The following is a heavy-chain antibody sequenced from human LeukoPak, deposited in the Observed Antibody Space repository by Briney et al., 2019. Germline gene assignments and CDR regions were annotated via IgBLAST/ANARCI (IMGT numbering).Heavy chain of an antibody. Sequence: GASLKISCTGSVYSFASYWICWGRHMAGKGLEWIGIFYAGDSDTRYSPSFQGQVTISADKYISTAYLQWSSLKASDTAMYYCARRGYSAAPYYYCGMDVWGQGTTVTVSS. D-gene: IGHD5-12*01. J-gene: IGHJ6*02. CDR3: ARRGYSAAPYYYCGMDV. V-gene: IGHV5-51*01. CDR1: VYSFASYW. CDR2: FYAGDSDT.